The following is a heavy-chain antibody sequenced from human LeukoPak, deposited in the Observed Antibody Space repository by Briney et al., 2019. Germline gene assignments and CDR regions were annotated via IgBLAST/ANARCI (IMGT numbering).Heavy chain of an antibody. V-gene: IGHV3-23*01. CDR3: AKRHPARRSNCSSTSCYAAFDY. CDR2: ISGSGGST. CDR1: GFTFSSYA. D-gene: IGHD2-2*01. Sequence: GGSLRLSCAASGFTFSSYAMSWVRQAPGKGLEWDSAISGSGGSTYYADSVKGRFTISRDNSKNTLYLQMNSLRAEDTAVYYCAKRHPARRSNCSSTSCYAAFDYWGQGTLVTVSS. J-gene: IGHJ4*02.